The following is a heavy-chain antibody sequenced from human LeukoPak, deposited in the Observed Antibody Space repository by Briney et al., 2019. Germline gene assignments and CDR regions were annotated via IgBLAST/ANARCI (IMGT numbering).Heavy chain of an antibody. J-gene: IGHJ4*02. V-gene: IGHV1-2*02. D-gene: IGHD6-19*01. Sequence: ASVTVSCKASGYTFTGYYIHWVGQAPGQGLEWMGWINPNSGDTNYAQKFQGRVTVKRDTSIGTAYMDLSWLRSDDTAVYYCARVGSSGWYVHPTLDYWGQGTLVTVSS. CDR2: INPNSGDT. CDR3: ARVGSSGWYVHPTLDY. CDR1: GYTFTGYY.